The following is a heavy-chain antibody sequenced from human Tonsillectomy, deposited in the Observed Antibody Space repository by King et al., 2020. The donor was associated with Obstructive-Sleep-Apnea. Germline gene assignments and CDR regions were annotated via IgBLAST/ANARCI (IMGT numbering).Heavy chain of an antibody. CDR2: ISSGSSYI. J-gene: IGHJ4*02. Sequence: VQLVESGGGLVKPGGYLRLSCAASGFTFSTYSMNWVRQAPGKGLEWVSFISSGSSYIHYADSVKGRFTISRDNAKNSLYLQMNSLRAEDTAVYYCARDLYDFWGQGTLVTVSS. V-gene: IGHV3-21*01. D-gene: IGHD5/OR15-5a*01. CDR1: GFTFSTYS. CDR3: ARDLYDF.